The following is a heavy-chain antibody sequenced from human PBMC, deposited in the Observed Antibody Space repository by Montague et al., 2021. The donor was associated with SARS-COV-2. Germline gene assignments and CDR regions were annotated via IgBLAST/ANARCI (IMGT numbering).Heavy chain of an antibody. V-gene: IGHV3-48*03. D-gene: IGHD3-9*01. Sequence: SLRLSCAASGSTFSSYEMNWVRQAPGKGLEWVSYISSSGSTIYYADSVKGRFTISRDNAKNSLYLQMNSLRAEDTAVYYCARVEGWTDYYDILTGYSRNFDYWGQGTLVTVSS. CDR3: ARVEGWTDYYDILTGYSRNFDY. CDR2: ISSSGSTI. J-gene: IGHJ4*02. CDR1: GSTFSSYE.